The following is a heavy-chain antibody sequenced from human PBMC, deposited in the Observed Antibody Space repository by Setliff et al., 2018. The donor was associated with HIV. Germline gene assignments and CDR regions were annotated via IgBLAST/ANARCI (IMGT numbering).Heavy chain of an antibody. CDR3: ARDRAPGNPPLQWLGD. J-gene: IGHJ4*02. CDR1: GFTFSDYG. Sequence: SLRLSCAASGFTFSDYGMHWVRQAPGKGLEWVALISYDGGNEYHADSVKGRFTISRDNSKDTLYLQMNSLRGEDTAVYYCARDRAPGNPPLQWLGDWGQGTLVTVSS. V-gene: IGHV3-30*03. CDR2: ISYDGGNE. D-gene: IGHD6-19*01.